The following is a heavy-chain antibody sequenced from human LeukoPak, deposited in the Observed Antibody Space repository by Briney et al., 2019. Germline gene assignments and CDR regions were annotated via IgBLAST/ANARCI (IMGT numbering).Heavy chain of an antibody. Sequence: SGGSLRLSCAASGFTFSSYWMSWVRQAPGKGLEWVANIKQDGSEKYYVDSVKGRFTISRDNSKNTLYLQMNSLRAEDTAVYYCAALKGGHFDYWGQGTLVTVSS. J-gene: IGHJ4*02. V-gene: IGHV3-7*01. CDR1: GFTFSSYW. D-gene: IGHD3-16*01. CDR3: AALKGGHFDY. CDR2: IKQDGSEK.